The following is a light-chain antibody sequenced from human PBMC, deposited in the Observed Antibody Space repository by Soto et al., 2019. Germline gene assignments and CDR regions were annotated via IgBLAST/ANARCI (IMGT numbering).Light chain of an antibody. Sequence: QSALTQHASVSGSPGQSITISCTGTSSEIGSYNRVSWYQQPPGTAPKLIIYEVNNRPSGVPVRFSGSKSGNTASLTISGLQAEDEADYYCNSFTTSSTYVFGTGTKLTVL. CDR3: NSFTTSSTYV. V-gene: IGLV2-18*02. CDR1: SSEIGSYNR. J-gene: IGLJ1*01. CDR2: EVN.